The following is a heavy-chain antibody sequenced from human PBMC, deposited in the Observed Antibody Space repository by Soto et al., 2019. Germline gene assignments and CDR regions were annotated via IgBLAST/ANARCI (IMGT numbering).Heavy chain of an antibody. Sequence: EVQLVETGGGLIQPGGSLTLSCAASGMIVSINYLSWVRQAPGKGLEWVAIIYSGGGTYYAGSVKGRFTISRDSSKNTVSLQMNSLRVEDTARYYCARVAFRGQFGDLSDFDPWVQGTVVTVSS. V-gene: IGHV3-53*02. D-gene: IGHD3-16*02. CDR2: IYSGGGT. CDR3: ARVAFRGQFGDLSDFDP. CDR1: GMIVSINY. J-gene: IGHJ5*02.